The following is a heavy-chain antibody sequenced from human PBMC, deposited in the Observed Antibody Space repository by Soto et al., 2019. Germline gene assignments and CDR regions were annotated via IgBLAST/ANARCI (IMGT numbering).Heavy chain of an antibody. V-gene: IGHV1-69*13. CDR3: ARASASNKYYFDS. D-gene: IGHD3-3*02. Sequence: ASVKVSCKTSGGTFNSYIITWVRQAPGQGLEWMGGIIPIFGSADYAPKLQGRVTITADESTSTAYMELSSLRSEDTAVYYCARASASNKYYFDSWGQGTQVTVSS. CDR2: IIPIFGSA. CDR1: GGTFNSYI. J-gene: IGHJ4*02.